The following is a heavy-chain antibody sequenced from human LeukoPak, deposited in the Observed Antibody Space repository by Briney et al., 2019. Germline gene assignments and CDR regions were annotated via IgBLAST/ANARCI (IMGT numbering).Heavy chain of an antibody. CDR2: IIPIFGTA. CDR3: ATAYSGYRRRGFDP. Sequence: ASVKVSCKASGGTFSSYAISWVRQAPGQGLEWMGGIIPIFGTANYAQKFQGRVTITADESTSTAYMELSSLRSEDTAVYYCATAYSGYRRRGFDPWGQRTLVTVSS. J-gene: IGHJ5*02. CDR1: GGTFSSYA. D-gene: IGHD5-12*01. V-gene: IGHV1-69*01.